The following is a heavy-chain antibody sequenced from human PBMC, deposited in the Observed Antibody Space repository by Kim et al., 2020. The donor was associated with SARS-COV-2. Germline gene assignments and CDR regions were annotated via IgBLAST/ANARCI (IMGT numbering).Heavy chain of an antibody. V-gene: IGHV3-74*01. CDR2: IGPDGSET. D-gene: IGHD3-10*01. CDR3: ARRAGAAGISSQIDY. J-gene: IGHJ4*02. CDR1: GFTFKSHY. Sequence: GGSLRLSCAASGFTFKSHYMHWVRQAPGKGLVWVSRIGPDGSETHYADSVKGRFPIARDNAKNTLFLQMNSLRVEDTAVYFCARRAGAAGISSQIDYWGQGTLVTVSS.